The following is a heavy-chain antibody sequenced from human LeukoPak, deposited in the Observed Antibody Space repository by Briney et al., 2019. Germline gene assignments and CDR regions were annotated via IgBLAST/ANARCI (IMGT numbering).Heavy chain of an antibody. CDR3: ASWAGYCSSNNCYATSLDY. D-gene: IGHD2-2*01. J-gene: IGHJ4*02. CDR2: ISAYNINT. Sequence: GASVKVSCQASGYTFTSYGIRWVRQAPGQGLEWMGWISAYNINTNFAQKLQGRVTMTTNTSTNTAYMELRSLRSDDTAVYYCASWAGYCSSNNCYATSLDYWGQGTLVTVSA. V-gene: IGHV1-18*01. CDR1: GYTFTSYG.